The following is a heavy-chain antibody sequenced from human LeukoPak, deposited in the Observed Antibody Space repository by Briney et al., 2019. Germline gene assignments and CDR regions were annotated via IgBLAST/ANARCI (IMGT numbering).Heavy chain of an antibody. CDR1: GYSISSGYY. D-gene: IGHD3-3*01. V-gene: IGHV4-38-2*01. CDR2: MFHSGDT. CDR3: ASTYYDFWSGYYYYMDV. J-gene: IGHJ6*03. Sequence: PSETLSLTCAVSGYSISSGYYWGWVRQPPGKGLEWIGSMFHSGDTYHNPSLKSRLTVSLDTSKNHVSLKLSSVTAADTAVYYCASTYYDFWSGYYYYMDVWGKGTTVTVSS.